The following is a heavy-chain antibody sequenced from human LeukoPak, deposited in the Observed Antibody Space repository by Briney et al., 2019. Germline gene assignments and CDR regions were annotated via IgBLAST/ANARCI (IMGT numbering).Heavy chain of an antibody. J-gene: IGHJ4*02. Sequence: GGSLRLSCAACGFTFSSYGMHWVRQGPGKGLEWLAVIWYDGSNVYYADSVKGRFAISRDNSKNTLYLQMNSLRGEDTAVYYCARARNNYDSSSYSALDYWGQGTLVSVSS. CDR3: ARARNNYDSSSYSALDY. D-gene: IGHD3-22*01. CDR1: GFTFSSYG. CDR2: IWYDGSNV. V-gene: IGHV3-33*01.